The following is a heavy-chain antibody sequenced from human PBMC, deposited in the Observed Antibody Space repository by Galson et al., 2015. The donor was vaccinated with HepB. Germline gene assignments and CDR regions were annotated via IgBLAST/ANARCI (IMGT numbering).Heavy chain of an antibody. CDR1: GFTFSSYS. CDR3: ARGFCSGGSCPPDY. CDR2: ISRSSSTI. J-gene: IGHJ4*02. Sequence: SLRLSCAASGFTFSSYSMNWVRQAPGKGLEWVSYISRSSSTIDYADSVKGQFTISRDNAKNSLYLQMNSLRDEDTAVYYCARGFCSGGSCPPDYWGQGTLVIVSS. D-gene: IGHD2-15*01. V-gene: IGHV3-48*02.